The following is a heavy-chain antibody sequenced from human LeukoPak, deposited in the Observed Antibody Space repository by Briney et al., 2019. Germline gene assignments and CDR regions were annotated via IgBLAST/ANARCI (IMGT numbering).Heavy chain of an antibody. CDR3: ARGSSSWYSGNYYYYYMDV. CDR1: GGSISSYY. V-gene: IGHV4-59*01. Sequence: SETLSLTCTVSGGSISSYYWSWIRQPPGKGLEWIGYIYYSGSTNYNPSLKSRVTISVDTSKNQFSLKLSSVTAADTAVYYCARGSSSWYSGNYYYYYMDVWGKGTTVTVSS. CDR2: IYYSGST. J-gene: IGHJ6*03. D-gene: IGHD6-13*01.